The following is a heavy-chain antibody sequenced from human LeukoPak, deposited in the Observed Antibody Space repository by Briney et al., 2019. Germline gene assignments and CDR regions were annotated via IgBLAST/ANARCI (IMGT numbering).Heavy chain of an antibody. D-gene: IGHD3-10*01. Sequence: PSETLSLTCTVSGGSISSYYWSWIRQPPGKGLEWIGYIYYSGSTNYNPSLKSRVTISVDTSKNQFSLKLSSVTAADTAVYYCARVSGLRSAFDIRGQGTMVTVSS. CDR3: ARVSGLRSAFDI. J-gene: IGHJ3*02. CDR1: GGSISSYY. V-gene: IGHV4-59*01. CDR2: IYYSGST.